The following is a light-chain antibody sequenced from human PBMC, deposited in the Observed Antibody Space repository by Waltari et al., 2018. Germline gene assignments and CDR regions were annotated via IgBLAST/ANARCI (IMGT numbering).Light chain of an antibody. Sequence: DIVMTQSPDSLAVSLGERATSNCKSSQSVLYSSNSQNYLACYQQKPGQPPKLLIYWASTRESGVPDRFSGSESGTDFTPTISSLQAEDVAVYYCQQYYSTPWTFGQGTKVEIK. J-gene: IGKJ1*01. V-gene: IGKV4-1*01. CDR2: WAS. CDR1: QSVLYSSNSQNY. CDR3: QQYYSTPWT.